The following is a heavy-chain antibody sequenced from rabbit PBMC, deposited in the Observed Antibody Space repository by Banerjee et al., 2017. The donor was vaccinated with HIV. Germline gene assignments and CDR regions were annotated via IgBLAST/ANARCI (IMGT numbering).Heavy chain of an antibody. CDR3: AKIYRYDDYGDPFIL. V-gene: IGHV1S7*01. J-gene: IGHJ4*01. CDR1: GLDLNNYS. D-gene: IGHD2-1*01. CDR2: IDPVFGDT. Sequence: QLEESGGGLVQPGGSLKLSCIASGLDLNNYSMTWVRQAPGKGLEWIGYIDPVFGDTYYASWVNGRFTISSRNAQNTLYLQLNSLTAADTATYFCAKIYRYDDYGDPFILWGPGTLVTVS.